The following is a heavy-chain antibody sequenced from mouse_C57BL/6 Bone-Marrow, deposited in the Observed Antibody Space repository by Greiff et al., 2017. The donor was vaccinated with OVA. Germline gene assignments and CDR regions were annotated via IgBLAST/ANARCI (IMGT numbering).Heavy chain of an antibody. Sequence: QVQLQQPGAELVKPGASVQLSCKASGYTFTSYWMHWVKQRPGRGLEWMGRIDPNSGGTKYNEKFKSKATLTVDKPASTAYMQLSSLTSEDSAVYYCARSRWLRRGYYFDYWGQGTTLTVSS. D-gene: IGHD2-2*01. CDR3: ARSRWLRRGYYFDY. V-gene: IGHV1-72*01. CDR1: GYTFTSYW. CDR2: IDPNSGGT. J-gene: IGHJ2*01.